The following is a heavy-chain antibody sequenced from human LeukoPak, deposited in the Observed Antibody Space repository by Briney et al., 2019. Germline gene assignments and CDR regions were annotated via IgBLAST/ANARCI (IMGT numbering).Heavy chain of an antibody. J-gene: IGHJ5*02. CDR1: GYTFTSYY. Sequence: ASVKVSCKASGYTFTSYYMHWVRQAPGQGLEWMGIINPSGGSTSYAQKFQGRVTMTRDTSTSTVCMELSSLRSEDTAVYYCARGRIAAAGKEKNWFDPWGQGTLVTVSS. CDR3: ARGRIAAAGKEKNWFDP. V-gene: IGHV1-46*01. CDR2: INPSGGST. D-gene: IGHD6-13*01.